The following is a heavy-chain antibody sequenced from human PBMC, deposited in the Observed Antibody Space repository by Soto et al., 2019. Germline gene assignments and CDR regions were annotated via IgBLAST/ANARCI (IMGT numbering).Heavy chain of an antibody. CDR2: IYYSGRT. Sequence: LSLTCIVSGESISSSSYYWGWIRQPPGKGLEWIGSIYYSGRTYYNPSFKSRVTISIDTSKNQFSLKLSSVTATDTAVYYRARQRTTVVTQAYFDHWGQGALVTVSS. CDR1: GESISSSSYY. V-gene: IGHV4-39*01. CDR3: ARQRTTVVTQAYFDH. D-gene: IGHD2-21*02. J-gene: IGHJ4*02.